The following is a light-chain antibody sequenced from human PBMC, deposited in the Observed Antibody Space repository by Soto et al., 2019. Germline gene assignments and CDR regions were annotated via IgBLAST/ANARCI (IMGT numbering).Light chain of an antibody. V-gene: IGKV1-5*01. J-gene: IGKJ1*01. CDR2: DAS. Sequence: DIQMTQSPSTLSASVGDRVTITCRASQRISSWLAWYQQKPGKAPTLLIYDASSLEGGVPSRFSGSGAGTEFTHTISSLQADGFATYYGQQYNSYLWTFGQGTKVEIK. CDR3: QQYNSYLWT. CDR1: QRISSW.